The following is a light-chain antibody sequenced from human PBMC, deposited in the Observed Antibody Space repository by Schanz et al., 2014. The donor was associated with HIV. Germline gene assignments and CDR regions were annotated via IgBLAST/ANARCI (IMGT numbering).Light chain of an antibody. Sequence: EIVMTQSPATLSVSPGERATLSCRASQTVNSNLAWYQQRVGQAPRLVMHDAATRATGIPARFTGSGSGTEFTLTISSLQSEDFAVYYCQHYGSSFGPGTKVDIK. CDR2: DAA. CDR3: QHYGSS. CDR1: QTVNSN. J-gene: IGKJ3*01. V-gene: IGKV3-15*01.